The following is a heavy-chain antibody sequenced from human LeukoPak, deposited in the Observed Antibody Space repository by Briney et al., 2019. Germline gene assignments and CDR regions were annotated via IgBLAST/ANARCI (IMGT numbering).Heavy chain of an antibody. Sequence: PGRSLRLSCAASGFTISSYTMAWVRQAPGKGLEWVSGISDSVGRPYYADSVKGRFTISRDNSKNTLYLQMNSLRAEDTAVYYCARDRVANGWLFDYWGQGTLVTVSS. V-gene: IGHV3-23*01. CDR1: GFTISSYT. J-gene: IGHJ4*02. D-gene: IGHD6-19*01. CDR2: ISDSVGRP. CDR3: ARDRVANGWLFDY.